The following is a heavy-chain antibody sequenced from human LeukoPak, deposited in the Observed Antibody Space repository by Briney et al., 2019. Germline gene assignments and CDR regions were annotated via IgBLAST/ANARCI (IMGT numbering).Heavy chain of an antibody. V-gene: IGHV3-23*01. J-gene: IGHJ4*02. CDR1: GFTFSSYA. Sequence: PGGSLRLSCAASGFTFSSYAMSWVRQAPGKGLEWVSVISGSGGSTYYADSVKGRFTISRDNSKNTLYLQTNSLRAEDTAVYYCAKAWGMYYYESSGYPFDYWGQGTLVTVSS. CDR2: ISGSGGST. D-gene: IGHD3-22*01. CDR3: AKAWGMYYYESSGYPFDY.